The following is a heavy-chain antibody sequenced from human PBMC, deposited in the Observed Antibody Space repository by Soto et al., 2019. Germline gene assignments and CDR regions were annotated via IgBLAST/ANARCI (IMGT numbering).Heavy chain of an antibody. J-gene: IGHJ4*02. Sequence: GCLGRAGEASGCTLGDYAMTWVRQAPGKGLEWVSLISANDVGTYYAESVKTRFTISTDQSRNTVYLQMDSLRADDTAIYYCAKDKNDYNWDNRPPFDYWGQGTLVTVYS. CDR2: ISANDVGT. V-gene: IGHV3-23*01. CDR1: GCTLGDYA. CDR3: AKDKNDYNWDNRPPFDY. D-gene: IGHD1-20*01.